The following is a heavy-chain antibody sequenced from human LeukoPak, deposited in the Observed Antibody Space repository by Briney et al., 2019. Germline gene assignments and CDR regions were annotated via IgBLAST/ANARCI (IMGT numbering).Heavy chain of an antibody. CDR1: GFTFSSYG. CDR2: ISYDGSNK. Sequence: GGSLRLSCAASGFTFSSYGMHWVRQAPGKGLEWVAVISYDGSNKYYADSVKGRFTISRDNSKNTLYLQMNSLRAEDTAVYYCARVAWDDSSGYYYDRDDAFDIWGQGTMVTVSS. V-gene: IGHV3-30*03. J-gene: IGHJ3*02. CDR3: ARVAWDDSSGYYYDRDDAFDI. D-gene: IGHD3-22*01.